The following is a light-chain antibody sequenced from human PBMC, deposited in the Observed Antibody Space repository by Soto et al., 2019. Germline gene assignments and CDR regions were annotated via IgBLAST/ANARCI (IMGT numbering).Light chain of an antibody. CDR2: DAY. CDR3: QQYNNWPPIT. J-gene: IGKJ5*01. V-gene: IGKV3-15*01. CDR1: QSVSGK. Sequence: EIVMTQSPATLSMSPGESATLSCRASQSVSGKLAWYQQKPGQAPRLLIYDAYTRATGIPARFSGSGSGTEFTLSISSLQSEDFAVYYCQQYNNWPPITFGQGTRLEIK.